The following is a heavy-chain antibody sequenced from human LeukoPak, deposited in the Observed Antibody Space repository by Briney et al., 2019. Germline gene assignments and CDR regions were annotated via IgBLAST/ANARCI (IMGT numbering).Heavy chain of an antibody. V-gene: IGHV4-4*07. Sequence: SDTLSLTLSLSGVSISIYYWGWLRQPAGKGLEWIGRIYTRGSTHSNPSLKSRVSMSVDTSKNQFSLKLSSVTAADTAVYYCAREVVVDYYYYYMDVWGKGTTVTVSS. D-gene: IGHD3-22*01. J-gene: IGHJ6*03. CDR3: AREVVVDYYYYYMDV. CDR1: GVSISIYY. CDR2: IYTRGST.